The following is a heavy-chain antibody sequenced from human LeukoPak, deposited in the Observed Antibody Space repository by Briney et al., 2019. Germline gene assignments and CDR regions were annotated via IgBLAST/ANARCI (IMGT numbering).Heavy chain of an antibody. CDR3: AMSSGWDYYYYYGMDV. CDR1: GYTFTSYG. V-gene: IGHV1-18*01. D-gene: IGHD6-19*01. CDR2: ISAYNGNT. Sequence: GASVKVSCKASGYTFTSYGIGWVRQAPGQGLEWMGWISAYNGNTNYAQKLQGRVTMTTDTSTSTAYMELRSLRSDDTAVYYCAMSSGWDYYYYYGMDVWGQGTTVTVSS. J-gene: IGHJ6*02.